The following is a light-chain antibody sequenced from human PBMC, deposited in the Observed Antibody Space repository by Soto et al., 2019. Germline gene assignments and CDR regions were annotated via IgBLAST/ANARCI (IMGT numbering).Light chain of an antibody. CDR2: GAS. CDR1: QSVSYN. J-gene: IGKJ4*01. V-gene: IGKV3-15*01. Sequence: EVVMTQSPATLSVSPGERATLSCRASQSVSYNLAWYQQRPGQAPRLLIYGASTRATGITARFSGSGSGTEFTLTISRLQSDDFAVYYCKQYNKLLTLTFGGGTRVDIK. CDR3: KQYNKLLTLT.